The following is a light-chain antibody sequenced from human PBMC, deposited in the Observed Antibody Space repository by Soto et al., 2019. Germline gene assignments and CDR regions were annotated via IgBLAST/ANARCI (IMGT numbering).Light chain of an antibody. CDR1: QGISNY. J-gene: IGKJ4*01. CDR3: QYLNSFPLT. Sequence: IPFTQSPSSLSASIGDRDTITCRASQGISNYLAWYQQKPGKAPKLLIYIASTLQGGVPSRFSGSGSGTDFSLTISSLQPEDVATYYCQYLNSFPLTFGGGTKVDIK. CDR2: IAS. V-gene: IGKV1-9*01.